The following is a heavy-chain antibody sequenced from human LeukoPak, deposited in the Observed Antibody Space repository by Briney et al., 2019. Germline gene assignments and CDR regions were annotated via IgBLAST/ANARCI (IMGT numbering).Heavy chain of an antibody. CDR2: INTNTGNP. V-gene: IGHV7-4-1*02. CDR3: AGVFVGPRFLEGITNNWFDP. J-gene: IGHJ5*02. CDR1: GYTFTSYA. D-gene: IGHD3-3*01. Sequence: ASVKVSCKASGYTFTSYAMNWVRQAPGQGLEWVGWINTNTGNPTYAQGFTGRFVFSLDTSVSTAYLQISSLKAEDTAVYYCAGVFVGPRFLEGITNNWFDPWGQGTLVTVS.